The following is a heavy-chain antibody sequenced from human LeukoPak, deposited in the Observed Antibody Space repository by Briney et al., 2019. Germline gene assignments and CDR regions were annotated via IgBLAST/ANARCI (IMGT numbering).Heavy chain of an antibody. D-gene: IGHD3-3*01. CDR3: AKDRDFWSGHPLDY. CDR2: ISGSGGST. Sequence: PGGSLRLSCAASGFTFSSYAMSWVRQAPGKGLEWVSAISGSGGSTYYADSVKGRFTISRDNSKNTLYLQMNSLRDEDTAVYYCAKDRDFWSGHPLDYWGQGTLVTVSS. J-gene: IGHJ4*02. V-gene: IGHV3-23*01. CDR1: GFTFSSYA.